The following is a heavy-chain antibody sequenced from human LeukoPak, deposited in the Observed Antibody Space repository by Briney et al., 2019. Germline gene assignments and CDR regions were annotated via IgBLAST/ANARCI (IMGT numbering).Heavy chain of an antibody. CDR1: GGSISSGSYY. Sequence: SETLSLTCTVSGGSISSGSYYWRWIRQPAGKGLEWIGRIYTSGSTNYNPSLKSRVTISVDTSKNQFSLKLSSVTAADTAVYYCARGDYYDSSVDYWGQGTLVTVSS. CDR2: IYTSGST. D-gene: IGHD3-22*01. J-gene: IGHJ4*02. V-gene: IGHV4-61*02. CDR3: ARGDYYDSSVDY.